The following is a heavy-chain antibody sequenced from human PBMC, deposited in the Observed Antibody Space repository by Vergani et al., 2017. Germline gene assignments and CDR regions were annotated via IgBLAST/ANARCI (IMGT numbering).Heavy chain of an antibody. J-gene: IGHJ6*02. CDR2: ISGSGGNT. Sequence: EVQLLESGGGLVQPGGSLRLSCAASGFPFSSYAMSWVRQVPGKGLEWVSGISGSGGNTYYANSVKGRFTISRDNSKNTPYLQMNSLRADDTAVYYCAKGVYCSSTSCYEGRGYYYGMGVWGQGTTVTFSS. CDR1: GFPFSSYA. D-gene: IGHD2-2*01. CDR3: AKGVYCSSTSCYEGRGYYYGMGV. V-gene: IGHV3-23*01.